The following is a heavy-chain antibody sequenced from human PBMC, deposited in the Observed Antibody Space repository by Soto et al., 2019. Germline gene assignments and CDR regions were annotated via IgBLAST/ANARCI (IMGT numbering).Heavy chain of an antibody. CDR2: ISGSGGST. J-gene: IGHJ4*02. V-gene: IGHV3-23*01. CDR1: GFTFSSNA. Sequence: EVQLLESGGGLVQPGGSLRLSCAASGFTFSSNAMRWVRQAQVKGLEWVSAISGSGGSTYYADSVKGRFTISRDNSKNTLYLQMNSLRAEDTAVYYCARRGSGSYDDYWGQGTLVTVSS. CDR3: ARRGSGSYDDY. D-gene: IGHD1-26*01.